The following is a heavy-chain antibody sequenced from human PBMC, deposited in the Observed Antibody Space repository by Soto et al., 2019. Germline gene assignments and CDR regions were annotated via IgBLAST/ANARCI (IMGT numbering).Heavy chain of an antibody. V-gene: IGHV4-34*01. CDR3: AIAVVPAAIWTTRGSLDY. Sequence: SETLSLTCAVYGGSFSGYYWSWIRQPPGKGLEWIGEINHSGSTNYNPSLKSRVTISVDTSKNQFSLKLSSVTAADTAVYYCAIAVVPAAIWTTRGSLDYWGQGTLVTVSS. CDR1: GGSFSGYY. D-gene: IGHD2-2*01. CDR2: INHSGST. J-gene: IGHJ4*02.